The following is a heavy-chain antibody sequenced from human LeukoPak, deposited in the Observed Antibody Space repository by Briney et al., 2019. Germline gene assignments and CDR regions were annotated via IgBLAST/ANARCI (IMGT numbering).Heavy chain of an antibody. CDR2: ISPYNDDT. CDR1: GYTFSSSG. CDR3: ARSGSGYNPIDF. D-gene: IGHD5-12*01. V-gene: IGHV1-18*01. Sequence: ASVKVSCKASGYTFSSSGISWVRQAPGQGHEWMGWISPYNDDTRYEQTLQGRVTMTTDTSTSTVYMELRSLRSDDTAVYYCARSGSGYNPIDFWGQGTRVTVSS. J-gene: IGHJ4*02.